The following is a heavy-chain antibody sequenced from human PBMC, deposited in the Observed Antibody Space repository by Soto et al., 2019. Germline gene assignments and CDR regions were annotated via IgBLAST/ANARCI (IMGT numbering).Heavy chain of an antibody. CDR1: GGSISSSNW. D-gene: IGHD6-19*01. Sequence: PSETLSLTCAVSGGSISSSNWWSWVRQPPGKGLEWIGEIYHSGSTNYNPSLKSRVTISVDKSKNQFSLKLSSVTAADTAVYYCARDRGYSSGWYPPPEDYYYGMDVWGQGTTVTVSS. V-gene: IGHV4-4*02. J-gene: IGHJ6*02. CDR3: ARDRGYSSGWYPPPEDYYYGMDV. CDR2: IYHSGST.